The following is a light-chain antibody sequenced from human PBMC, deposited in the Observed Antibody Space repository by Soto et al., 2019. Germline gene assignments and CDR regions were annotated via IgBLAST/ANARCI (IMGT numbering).Light chain of an antibody. CDR3: SAYAGSNTFV. V-gene: IGLV1-51*01. CDR1: SSNIGGNS. Sequence: QSVLTQPPSVSAAPGQKVTISCSGSSSNIGGNSVSWYQQLPGTAPKLLIYDDNKRPSGIPDRFSGSKSGNTASLTVSGLQADDEADYYCSAYAGSNTFVFGTGTKVTVL. CDR2: DDN. J-gene: IGLJ1*01.